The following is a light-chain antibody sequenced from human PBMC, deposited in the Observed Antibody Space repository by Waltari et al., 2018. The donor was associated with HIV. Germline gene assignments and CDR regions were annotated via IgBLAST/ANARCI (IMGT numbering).Light chain of an antibody. CDR1: SSNIGSNY. V-gene: IGLV1-47*01. Sequence: QSVLTQPPSASGTPGQRVTISCSGSSSNIGSNYVYWYRQLPGTAPKLLIYRSKQRPSGVPDRFSGSKSGTSASLAISWLRSENEADYYCAAWDASLSVWVFGGGTKLTVL. CDR2: RSK. J-gene: IGLJ3*02. CDR3: AAWDASLSVWV.